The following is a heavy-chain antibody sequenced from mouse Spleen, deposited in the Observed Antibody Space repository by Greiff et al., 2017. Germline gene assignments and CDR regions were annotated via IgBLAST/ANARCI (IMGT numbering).Heavy chain of an antibody. J-gene: IGHJ2*01. CDR2: IDPENGDT. D-gene: IGHD2-4*01. CDR3: TPRGLRRESYYFDY. V-gene: IGHV14-4*01. Sequence: VQLQQSGAELVRPGASVKLSCTASGFNIKDDYMHWVKQRPEQGLEWIGWIDPENGDTEYASKFQGKATITADTSSNTAYLQLSSLTSEDTAVYYCTPRGLRRESYYFDYWGQGTTLTVSS. CDR1: GFNIKDDY.